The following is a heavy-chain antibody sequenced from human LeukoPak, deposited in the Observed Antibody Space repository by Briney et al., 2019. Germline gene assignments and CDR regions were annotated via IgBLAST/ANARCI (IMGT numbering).Heavy chain of an antibody. Sequence: PSETLSLTCTVSGGSISSGGYYWRWIRQHPGKGLEWIGYIYYSGSTYYNPSLKSRVTISVDTSKNQFSLKLSSVTAADTAVYYCARGSTNWFDPWGQGTLVTVSS. CDR1: GGSISSGGYY. CDR3: ARGSTNWFDP. V-gene: IGHV4-31*03. CDR2: IYYSGST. D-gene: IGHD2-2*01. J-gene: IGHJ5*02.